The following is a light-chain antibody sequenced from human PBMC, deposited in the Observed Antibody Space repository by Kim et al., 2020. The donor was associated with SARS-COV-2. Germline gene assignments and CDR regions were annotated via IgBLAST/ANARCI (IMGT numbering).Light chain of an antibody. CDR3: QSYDSTTQV. CDR1: SGSFASNY. CDR2: DDN. J-gene: IGLJ3*02. V-gene: IGLV6-57*01. Sequence: GKAVTISCSRSSGSFASNYVHWYQQRPGSSPRTVIYDDNQRPSGVPDRFSGSIDSSSNSASLTISGLKTEDEADYYCQSYDSTTQVFGGGTQLTVL.